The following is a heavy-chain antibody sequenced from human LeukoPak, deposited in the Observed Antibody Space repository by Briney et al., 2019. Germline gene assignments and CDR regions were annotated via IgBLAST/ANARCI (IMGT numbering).Heavy chain of an antibody. D-gene: IGHD6-13*01. CDR3: STVVSGGWYRGY. Sequence: GGSLRLSCTASGFTFSDAWMTWVRQAPGKGLEWVGRIKIIPERKRKTTGETTDYAAPVQGRFSISRDDLKNILYLQMNSLKTEDTAVYYCSTVVSGGWYRGYWGQGTLVTVSS. CDR2: IKIIPERKRKTTGETT. J-gene: IGHJ4*02. V-gene: IGHV3-15*01. CDR1: GFTFSDAW.